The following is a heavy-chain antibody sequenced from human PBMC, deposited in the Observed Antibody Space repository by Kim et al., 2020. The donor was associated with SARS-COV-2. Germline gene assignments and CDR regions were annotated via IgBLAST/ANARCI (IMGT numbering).Heavy chain of an antibody. D-gene: IGHD2-15*01. V-gene: IGHV1-3*01. Sequence: YSQTVQGRFTMPRDTSASAAYMELSSLRSEDTAVYYCARGGLFSGSYFDYWGQGTLVTVSS. CDR3: ARGGLFSGSYFDY. J-gene: IGHJ4*02.